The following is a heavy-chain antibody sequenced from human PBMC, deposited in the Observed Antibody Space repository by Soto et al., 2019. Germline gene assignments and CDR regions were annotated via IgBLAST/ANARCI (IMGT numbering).Heavy chain of an antibody. CDR1: GFTFSSYG. CDR2: IWYDGSNK. J-gene: IGHJ6*02. V-gene: IGHV3-33*01. CDR3: ARYGSGSYYRSYGGMDV. D-gene: IGHD3-10*01. Sequence: PGGSLRLSCAASGFTFSSYGMHWVRQAPGKGLEWVAVIWYDGSNKYYADSVKGRFTISRDNSKNTLYLQMNSLRAEDTAVYYCARYGSGSYYRSYGGMDVWGQGTTVTVSS.